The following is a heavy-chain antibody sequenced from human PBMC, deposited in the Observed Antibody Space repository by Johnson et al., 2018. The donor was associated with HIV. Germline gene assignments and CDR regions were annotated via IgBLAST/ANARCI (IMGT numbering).Heavy chain of an antibody. D-gene: IGHD1-26*01. CDR2: IQYDGSNK. CDR1: AFTFSSYG. V-gene: IGHV3-30*02. J-gene: IGHJ3*02. Sequence: QVQLVESGGGVVQPGGSLRLSCAASAFTFSSYGMHWVRQAPGKGLAWVAFIQYDGSNKYYAYSLKCRFTISRDNSKNTLYLQMNSLRAEDTAVYYCARLEELLRAFDIWGQGTMVTVSS. CDR3: ARLEELLRAFDI.